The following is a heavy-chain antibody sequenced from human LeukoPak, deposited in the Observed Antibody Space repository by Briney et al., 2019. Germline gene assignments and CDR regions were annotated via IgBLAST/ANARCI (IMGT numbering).Heavy chain of an antibody. CDR2: IYHSGST. CDR1: GGSISSGGYS. V-gene: IGHV4-30-2*01. J-gene: IGHJ4*02. Sequence: SQTLSLTCAVSGGSISSGGYSWSWIRQPPGKGLEWIGCIYHSGSTYYNPSLKSRVTISVDRSKNQFSLKLSSVTAADTAVYYCARDMGIGYSYGLYYWGQGTLVTVSS. CDR3: ARDMGIGYSYGLYY. D-gene: IGHD5-18*01.